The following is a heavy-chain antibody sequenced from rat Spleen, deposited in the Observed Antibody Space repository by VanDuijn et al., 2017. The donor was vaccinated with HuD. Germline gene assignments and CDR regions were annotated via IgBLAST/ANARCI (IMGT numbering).Heavy chain of an antibody. CDR2: INVDGGVA. V-gene: IGHV5-58*01. Sequence: EVQLVETGGGLVQPGRSLKLSCVGSGFTFSSYWMYWTRQAPGKGLEWISSINVDGGVAYYPDSVKGRFTISRDNAKNTVYLQMDSLRSEDTATYYCVRGLQWFDYWGQGVMVTVSS. D-gene: IGHD1-1*01. J-gene: IGHJ2*01. CDR1: GFTFSSYW. CDR3: VRGLQWFDY.